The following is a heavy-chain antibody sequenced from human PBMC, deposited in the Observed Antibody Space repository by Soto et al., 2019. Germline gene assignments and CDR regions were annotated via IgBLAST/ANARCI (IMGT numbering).Heavy chain of an antibody. CDR3: ARDIVSQYSYGKSNWFYP. V-gene: IGHV4-59*12. Sequence: SETLSLTCTVSGGSLGSYYWSWVGQGPGRGLENLGYVYYSDSINYNPSFKSRVTISVDTSRNQFFLTLNSMTAADTAVYYCARDIVSQYSYGKSNWFYPWGQGALVTVS. CDR1: GGSLGSYY. CDR2: VYYSDSI. J-gene: IGHJ5*02. D-gene: IGHD5-18*01.